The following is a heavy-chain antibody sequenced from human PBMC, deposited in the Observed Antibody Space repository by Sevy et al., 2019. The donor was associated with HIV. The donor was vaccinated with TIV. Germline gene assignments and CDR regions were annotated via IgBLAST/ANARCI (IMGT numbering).Heavy chain of an antibody. V-gene: IGHV1-46*01. Sequence: ASVKVSCKTFGYTFSNHYIHWVRQAPGHGLEWMGVINPSGGSTNYAHRFQGRVTMTRDPSTSIFYMDLSSLRSEDTAVYYCARDRYASGDFDYWGQGTLVTVSS. CDR2: INPSGGST. CDR3: ARDRYASGDFDY. D-gene: IGHD6-19*01. CDR1: GYTFSNHY. J-gene: IGHJ4*02.